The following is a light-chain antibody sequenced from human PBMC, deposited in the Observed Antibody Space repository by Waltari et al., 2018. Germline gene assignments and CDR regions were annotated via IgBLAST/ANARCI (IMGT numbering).Light chain of an antibody. CDR1: QDIHNY. CDR3: QQFDHLIWT. Sequence: DIQMTQSPFSLSASVGDIVTITCQASQDIHNYLNWYQQKPGRAPKVLIFDASNLEAGVPSRFSGSGSGTHFTLTISSLQPEDIATYYCQQFDHLIWTFGQGTKVEVK. J-gene: IGKJ1*01. CDR2: DAS. V-gene: IGKV1-33*01.